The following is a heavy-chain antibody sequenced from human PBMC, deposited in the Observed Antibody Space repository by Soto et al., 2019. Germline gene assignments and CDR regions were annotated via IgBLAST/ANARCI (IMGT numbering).Heavy chain of an antibody. CDR1: GFIFSSYA. Sequence: GGSLRLSCAASGFIFSSYAMSWVRQAPGKGLEWVSAISGSGGSTYYADYVKGRFTISRDNSKNTLYLQMNSLRAEDTAIYYCAKDRGATPVNWFDPWGQGTLVTVSS. J-gene: IGHJ5*02. D-gene: IGHD3-10*01. V-gene: IGHV3-23*01. CDR2: ISGSGGST. CDR3: AKDRGATPVNWFDP.